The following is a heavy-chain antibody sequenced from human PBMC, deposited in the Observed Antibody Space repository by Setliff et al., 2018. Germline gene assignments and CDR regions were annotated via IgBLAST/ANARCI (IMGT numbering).Heavy chain of an antibody. V-gene: IGHV3-11*04. J-gene: IGHJ1*01. CDR1: GFTFSDHY. CDR3: AERLDGSGSHYSTLYH. Sequence: SCAASGFTFSDHYMNWIRQAPGKGLEWISYISRGGNTIYYADSVKGRFTISRDNAKNSLYLQMNDLRAEDTAVYYCAERLDGSGSHYSTLYHWGPGTLVTVSS. CDR2: ISRGGNTI. D-gene: IGHD3-10*01.